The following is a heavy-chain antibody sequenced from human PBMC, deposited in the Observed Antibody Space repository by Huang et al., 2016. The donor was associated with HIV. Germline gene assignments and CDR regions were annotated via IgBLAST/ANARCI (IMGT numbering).Heavy chain of an antibody. V-gene: IGHV1-2*02. J-gene: IGHJ4*02. CDR2: VNPKNGST. CDR3: TRDGVAPDEEFDY. CDR1: GYTFADYF. Sequence: QVQLVQSGAEVKKPGASVKVSCKPSGYTFADYFIHWVRQAPGQGLGGMAWVNPKNGSTNYAQKFLGRVTVTGDKSINTAYMEFSGLTSDDTANYYCTRDGVAPDEEFDYWGQGTLIIVSS. D-gene: IGHD5-12*01.